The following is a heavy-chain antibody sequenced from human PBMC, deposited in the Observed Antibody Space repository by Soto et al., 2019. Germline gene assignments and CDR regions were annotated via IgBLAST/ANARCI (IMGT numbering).Heavy chain of an antibody. V-gene: IGHV1-2*04. CDR3: ARGGGTIFGVVISYYYYYMDV. CDR1: GDTFTGYY. D-gene: IGHD3-3*01. J-gene: IGHJ6*03. Sequence: ASVKLSCKASGDTFTGYYMHWVRQAPGQGLEWMGWINPNSGGTNYAQKFQGWVTMTRDTSISTAYMELSRLRSDDTAVYYCARGGGTIFGVVISYYYYYMDVWGKGTTVTVSS. CDR2: INPNSGGT.